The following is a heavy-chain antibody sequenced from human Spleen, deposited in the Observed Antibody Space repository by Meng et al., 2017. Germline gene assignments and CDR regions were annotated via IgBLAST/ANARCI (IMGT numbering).Heavy chain of an antibody. D-gene: IGHD5-18*01. CDR3: ARGIQLWARWDY. V-gene: IGHV3-48*04. J-gene: IGHJ4*02. Sequence: GESLKISCAASGFTFNNYWMRWVRQAPGKGLEWVSYISSSGSTIYYADSVKGRFTIPRDNAKTSLYLQMNSLRAEDTAVYYCARGIQLWARWDYWGQGTLVTVSS. CDR2: ISSSGSTI. CDR1: GFTFNNYW.